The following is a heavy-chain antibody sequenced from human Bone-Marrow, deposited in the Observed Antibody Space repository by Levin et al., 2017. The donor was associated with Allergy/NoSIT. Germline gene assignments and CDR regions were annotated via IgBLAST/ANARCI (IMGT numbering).Heavy chain of an antibody. CDR2: ISSSSSYI. J-gene: IGHJ6*02. D-gene: IGHD3-9*01. V-gene: IGHV3-21*01. Sequence: GGSLRLSCAASGFTFSSYSMNWVRQAPGKGLEWVSSISSSSSYIYYADSVKGRFTISRDNAKNSLYLQMNSLRAEDTAVYYCARDSYYDILTGYYNGGGNDYYDYGMDVWGQGTTVTVSS. CDR1: GFTFSSYS. CDR3: ARDSYYDILTGYYNGGGNDYYDYGMDV.